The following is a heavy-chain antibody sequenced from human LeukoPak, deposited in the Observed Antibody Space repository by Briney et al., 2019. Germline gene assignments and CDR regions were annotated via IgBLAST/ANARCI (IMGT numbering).Heavy chain of an antibody. CDR2: ISSSGSTI. V-gene: IGHV3-48*03. Sequence: GGSLRLSCAASGFTFSSYEMNWVRQAPGKGLEWVSYISSSGSTIYHADSVKGRFTISRDNAKNSLYLQMNSLRAEDTAVYYCARDTIVVVPAAMRAFDIWGQGTMVTVSS. J-gene: IGHJ3*02. D-gene: IGHD2-2*01. CDR1: GFTFSSYE. CDR3: ARDTIVVVPAAMRAFDI.